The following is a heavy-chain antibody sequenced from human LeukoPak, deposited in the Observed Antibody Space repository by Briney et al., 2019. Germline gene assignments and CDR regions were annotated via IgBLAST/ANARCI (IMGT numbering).Heavy chain of an antibody. CDR1: GATFSSYA. J-gene: IGHJ4*02. D-gene: IGHD5-18*01. Sequence: AGSLRLSCAASGATFSSYALSWVRQAPGKGLEWVSGMDGRGSTITYADSVKGRFTISRDNSKYRLFLQMDSLIADDTAIYYCAKEHFGPYSYVEYWGQGTLVTVSS. V-gene: IGHV3-23*01. CDR2: MDGRGSTI. CDR3: AKEHFGPYSYVEY.